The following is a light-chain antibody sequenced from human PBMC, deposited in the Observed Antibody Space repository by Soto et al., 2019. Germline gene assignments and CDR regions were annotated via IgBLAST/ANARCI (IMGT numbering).Light chain of an antibody. J-gene: IGKJ4*01. CDR1: QSISRF. V-gene: IGKV1-39*01. CDR3: QQSYSNILT. CDR2: TTS. Sequence: DIQMTQSPSALSASVGDSITITCRASQSISRFLNWYQQKPGKAPKLLIYTTSNLENGVPSRFSGSGSGTDFTLTISSLQREDFATYYYQQSYSNILTFGGGTKVEVK.